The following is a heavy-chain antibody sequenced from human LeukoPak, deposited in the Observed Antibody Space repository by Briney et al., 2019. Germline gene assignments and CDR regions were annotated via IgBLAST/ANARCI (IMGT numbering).Heavy chain of an antibody. CDR3: AKDLGRYRNNYFDY. Sequence: LAGGSLRLSCAASGFTFTSYAMSWVRQAPGKGLEWVSAISGSGGSTYYADSVKGRFTISRDDSKNTLYLQMNSLRAEDTAVYYCAKDLGRYRNNYFDYWGQGTLVTVSS. V-gene: IGHV3-23*01. J-gene: IGHJ4*02. CDR2: ISGSGGST. D-gene: IGHD1-26*01. CDR1: GFTFTSYA.